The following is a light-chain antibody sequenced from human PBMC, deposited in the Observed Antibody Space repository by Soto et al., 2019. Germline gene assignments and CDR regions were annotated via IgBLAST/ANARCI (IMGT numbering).Light chain of an antibody. CDR1: QSVSSGY. Sequence: EIGLTQSLGTLSLSPGERATLSCRASQSVSSGYLAWYQQKPGQAPRLLIYAASSRATSIPDRFSGSGSGTDFTLTISSLEPEDFAVYYCQQYGSSPPYTFGQGTKLEIK. V-gene: IGKV3-20*01. CDR2: AAS. J-gene: IGKJ2*01. CDR3: QQYGSSPPYT.